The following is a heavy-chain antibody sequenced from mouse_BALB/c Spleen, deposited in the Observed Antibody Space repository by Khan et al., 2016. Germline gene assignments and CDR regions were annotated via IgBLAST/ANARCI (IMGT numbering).Heavy chain of an antibody. Sequence: QVQLQQSGAELVKPGTSVRLSCKASGYTFTSYYMYWVKQRPGQGLEWIGEINPSNGGTNFNEKFKNKATLTVDKSSTTAYMQLSSLTSEDSAVXWCTREPFAYWGQGTLVTVSA. CDR1: GYTFTSYY. CDR2: INPSNGGT. J-gene: IGHJ3*01. V-gene: IGHV1S81*02. CDR3: TREPFAY.